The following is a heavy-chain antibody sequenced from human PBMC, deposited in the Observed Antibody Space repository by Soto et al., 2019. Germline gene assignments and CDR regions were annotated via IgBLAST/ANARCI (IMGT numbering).Heavy chain of an antibody. V-gene: IGHV4-31*03. CDR1: GGSIRSGNYY. CDR3: ARVVDYYDSSGTTYYFDY. D-gene: IGHD3-22*01. Sequence: SETLALTCTVCGGSIRSGNYYWSWINQHPGKGLEWIGYIYYSGSTSYNPSLKSRVTISVDTSKNHFSLKLSSVTAADTAVYYCARVVDYYDSSGTTYYFDYWGQGTLVTVSS. J-gene: IGHJ4*02. CDR2: IYYSGST.